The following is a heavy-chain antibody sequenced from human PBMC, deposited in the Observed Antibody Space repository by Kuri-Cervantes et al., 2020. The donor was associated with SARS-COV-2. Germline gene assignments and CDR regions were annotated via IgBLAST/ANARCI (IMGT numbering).Heavy chain of an antibody. CDR1: GFTFSSYW. D-gene: IGHD5-12*01. CDR3: AKGGSGYDPEVYYFDY. V-gene: IGHV3-74*01. CDR2: INSDGSST. Sequence: GESLKISCAASGFTFSSYWMHWVRQAPGKGLVWVSRINSDGSSTSYADSVKGRFTISRDNAKNTLYLQMNSLRAEDTAVYYCAKGGSGYDPEVYYFDYWGQGTLVTVSS. J-gene: IGHJ4*02.